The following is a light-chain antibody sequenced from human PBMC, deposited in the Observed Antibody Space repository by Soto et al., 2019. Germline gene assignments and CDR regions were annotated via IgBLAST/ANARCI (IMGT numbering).Light chain of an antibody. V-gene: IGKV3-15*01. CDR2: GAS. Sequence: ELGLPPSPASLYVSPGDRATLSCRASQSVSSNLAWYQQKPGQAPRLLIYGASTRATGIPARFSGSGSGTEFTLTISSLQSEDFAVYYCQQYNNWPPITFGQGTRLDIK. J-gene: IGKJ5*01. CDR1: QSVSSN. CDR3: QQYNNWPPIT.